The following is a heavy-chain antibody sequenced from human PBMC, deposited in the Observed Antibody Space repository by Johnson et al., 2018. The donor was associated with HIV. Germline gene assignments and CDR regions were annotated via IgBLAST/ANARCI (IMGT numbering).Heavy chain of an antibody. CDR2: IRYDGSNK. CDR1: GFTFSSHG. Sequence: QVQLVESGGGVVQPGGSLRLSCAASGFTFSSHGMHWVRQAPGKGLEWVAFIRYDGSNKYYADSVKGRFTISRDNSKNTLYLQMNSLRAEDTAVYYCARDWGLYSSGWYVDAFDIWGQGTMVTVSS. V-gene: IGHV3-30*02. J-gene: IGHJ3*02. CDR3: ARDWGLYSSGWYVDAFDI. D-gene: IGHD6-19*01.